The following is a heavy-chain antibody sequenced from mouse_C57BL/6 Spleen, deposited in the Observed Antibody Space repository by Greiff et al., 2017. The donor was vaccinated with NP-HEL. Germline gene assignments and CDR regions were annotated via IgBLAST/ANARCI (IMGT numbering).Heavy chain of an antibody. CDR3: ARYSNVFYYAMDY. J-gene: IGHJ4*01. CDR1: GYAFSSSW. Sequence: QVQLQQSGPELVKPGASVKISCKASGYAFSSSWMNWVKQRPGKGLEWIGRIYPGDGDTNYNGKFKGKATLTADKSSSTAYMQLSSLTSEDSAVYFCARYSNVFYYAMDYWGQGTSVTVSS. D-gene: IGHD2-5*01. CDR2: IYPGDGDT. V-gene: IGHV1-82*01.